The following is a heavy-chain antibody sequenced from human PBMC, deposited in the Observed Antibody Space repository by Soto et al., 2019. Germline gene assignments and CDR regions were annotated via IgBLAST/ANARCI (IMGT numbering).Heavy chain of an antibody. V-gene: IGHV1-46*01. Sequence: ASVKVSCKTSGYIFTAYSMHWVRQAPGQGLEWMGVVNPSGGSAHYAQSFEGRVTLARDTSTSTFYMELSSLRSEDTAVYFCARASRLSGGQRASEVWGQGTLVTVSS. J-gene: IGHJ4*02. CDR2: VNPSGGSA. D-gene: IGHD3-16*01. CDR3: ARASRLSGGQRASEV. CDR1: GYIFTAYS.